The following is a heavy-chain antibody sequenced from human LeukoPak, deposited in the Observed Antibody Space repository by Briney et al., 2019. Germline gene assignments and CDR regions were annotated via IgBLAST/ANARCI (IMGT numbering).Heavy chain of an antibody. V-gene: IGHV1-18*01. Sequence: GASVKVSCKASGYTFTSYGISWVRQAPGQGLEWMGWISAYNGNTNYAQKFQGRVTMTRDTSISTAYMELSRLRSDDTAVYYCARDDCSGGSCSWGQGTLVTVSS. CDR3: ARDDCSGGSCS. CDR1: GYTFTSYG. D-gene: IGHD2-15*01. CDR2: ISAYNGNT. J-gene: IGHJ5*02.